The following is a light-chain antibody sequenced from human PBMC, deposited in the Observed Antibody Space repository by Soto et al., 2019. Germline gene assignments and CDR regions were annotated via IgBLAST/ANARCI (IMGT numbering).Light chain of an antibody. J-gene: IGKJ5*01. CDR1: QSVSTW. CDR3: QQYNSYALT. V-gene: IGKV1-5*03. CDR2: KAS. Sequence: DIQMTQSPSTLSASVGDRVTISCRASQSVSTWLAWYQQKPGKVPKLLIYKASSLESGVPSRFSGSGSGTEFTLTISSLQPDDFGTYYCQQYNSYALTFGQGTRLEIK.